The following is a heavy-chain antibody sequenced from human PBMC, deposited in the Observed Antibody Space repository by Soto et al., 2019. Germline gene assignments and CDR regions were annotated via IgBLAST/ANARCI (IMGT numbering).Heavy chain of an antibody. CDR1: GYTFISYG. Sequence: GASVKVSCKASGYTFISYGISWVRQPPGQGLEWMGRIIPILGIANYAQKLQGRVTMTTDTSTSTAYMELRSLRSDDTAVYYCARDYYDSSGYSRPKTKTTFDYWGQGTLVTVSS. V-gene: IGHV1-18*01. CDR2: IIPILGIA. D-gene: IGHD3-22*01. J-gene: IGHJ4*02. CDR3: ARDYYDSSGYSRPKTKTTFDY.